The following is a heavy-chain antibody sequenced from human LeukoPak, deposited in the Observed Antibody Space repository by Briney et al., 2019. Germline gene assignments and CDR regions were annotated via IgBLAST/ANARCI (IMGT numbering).Heavy chain of an antibody. J-gene: IGHJ5*02. D-gene: IGHD2-21*01. V-gene: IGHV4-34*01. CDR1: GGSFSGYY. CDR2: INHSGST. CDR3: ARHSDYSLVRAP. Sequence: SETLSLTCAVYGGSFSGYYWSWIRQPPGKGLEWIGEINHSGSTNYNPSLKSRVTISVDTSKNQFSLKLSSVTAADTAVYYCARHSDYSLVRAPWSQGTLVTVSS.